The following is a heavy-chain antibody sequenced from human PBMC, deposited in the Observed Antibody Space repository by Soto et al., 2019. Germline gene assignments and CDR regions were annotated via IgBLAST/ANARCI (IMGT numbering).Heavy chain of an antibody. D-gene: IGHD2-15*01. CDR3: ARPGVGYCSGGSCYYGMDV. CDR2: IYYSGST. Sequence: PSETLSLTCTVSGGSISSSSYYWGWIRQPPGKGLEWIGSIYYSGSTYYNPSLKSRVTISVDTSKNQFSLKLSSVTAADTAVYYCARPGVGYCSGGSCYYGMDVWGQGTTVTVSS. V-gene: IGHV4-39*01. J-gene: IGHJ6*02. CDR1: GGSISSSSYY.